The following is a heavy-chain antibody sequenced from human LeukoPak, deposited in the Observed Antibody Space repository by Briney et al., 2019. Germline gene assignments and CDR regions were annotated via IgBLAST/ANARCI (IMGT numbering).Heavy chain of an antibody. CDR2: VSDIGRST. J-gene: IGHJ4*02. Sequence: HTGGSLRLSCAASGFTFSSYAMSWVRQAPGKGLDWVSAVSDIGRSTYYAESVKGRFTISRDNSKNTLYLHMNSLRAEDTAVYYCAKRGMTTIKKGFDYWGQGTLVTVSS. CDR3: AKRGMTTIKKGFDY. CDR1: GFTFSSYA. D-gene: IGHD5-24*01. V-gene: IGHV3-23*01.